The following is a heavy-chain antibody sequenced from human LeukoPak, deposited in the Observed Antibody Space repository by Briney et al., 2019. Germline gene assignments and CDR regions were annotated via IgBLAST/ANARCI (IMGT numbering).Heavy chain of an antibody. CDR3: ARDLRRQQLYYYYGMDV. Sequence: GGSLRLSCAASGFTFSSYEMNWVRQAPGKGLEWVSDISSSGRIIYYADSVKGRFTISRDNTKNSLYLQMNSLRAEDTAVYYCARDLRRQQLYYYYGMDVWGQGTTVTVSS. D-gene: IGHD6-13*01. CDR1: GFTFSSYE. CDR2: ISSSGRII. J-gene: IGHJ6*02. V-gene: IGHV3-48*03.